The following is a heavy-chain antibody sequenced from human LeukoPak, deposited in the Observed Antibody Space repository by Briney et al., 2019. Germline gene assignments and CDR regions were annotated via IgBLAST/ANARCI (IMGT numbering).Heavy chain of an antibody. CDR3: ASTRPQRYYGSGSYYNRFDY. J-gene: IGHJ4*02. CDR2: IYYSGST. D-gene: IGHD3-10*01. CDR1: GFTLSSYA. V-gene: IGHV4-59*01. Sequence: GSLRLSCTASGFTLSSYAMSWIRQPPGKGLEWIGYIYYSGSTNYNPSLKSRVTISVDTSKNQFSLKLSSVTAADTAVYYCASTRPQRYYGSGSYYNRFDYWGQGTLVTVSP.